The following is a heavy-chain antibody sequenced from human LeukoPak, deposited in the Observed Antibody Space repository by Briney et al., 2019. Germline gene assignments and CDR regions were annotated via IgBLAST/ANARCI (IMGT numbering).Heavy chain of an antibody. D-gene: IGHD3-3*01. CDR1: GFTLDDYA. V-gene: IGHV3-9*01. CDR2: ISWNSGSI. J-gene: IGHJ3*02. Sequence: PGGSLRLSCAASGFTLDDYAMHWVRQAPGKGLEWVSGISWNSGSIGYADSVKGRFTISRDNAKNSLYLQMNSLRAEDTALYYCAKDENFWSGYYHAFDIWGQGTMVTVSS. CDR3: AKDENFWSGYYHAFDI.